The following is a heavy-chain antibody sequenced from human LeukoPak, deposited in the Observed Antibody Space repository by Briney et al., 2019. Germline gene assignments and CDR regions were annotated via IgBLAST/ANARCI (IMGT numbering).Heavy chain of an antibody. CDR2: IKEDGGEK. J-gene: IGHJ6*02. CDR1: GFTFRHFW. V-gene: IGHV3-7*01. Sequence: GGSLRLSCAASGFTFRHFWMTWVRQAPGKGLEWVASIKEDGGEKYYVDSVKGRFTVSRDNAKNSFYLQMNSLRVEDTAVYYCARGHYGMDVWGQGTTVTVSS. CDR3: ARGHYGMDV.